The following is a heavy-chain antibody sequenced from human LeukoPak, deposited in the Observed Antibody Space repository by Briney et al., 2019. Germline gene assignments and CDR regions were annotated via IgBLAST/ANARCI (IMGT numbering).Heavy chain of an antibody. D-gene: IGHD1-1*01. J-gene: IGHJ4*02. CDR2: INIDGSTT. CDR3: ISDHTGHDDY. Sequence: GGSLRLSCAASGFGFSSYWMHWVRQAPGKGLVWVSRINIDGSTTTYADSVKGRFTISRDNAKNTLSLQMNSLRAEDTAVYYCISDHTGHDDYWGQGTLVTVSS. CDR1: GFGFSSYW. V-gene: IGHV3-74*01.